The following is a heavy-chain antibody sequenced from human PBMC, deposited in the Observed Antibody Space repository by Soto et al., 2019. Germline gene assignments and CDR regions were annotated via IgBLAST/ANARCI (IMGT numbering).Heavy chain of an antibody. CDR1: GFTFSDYY. D-gene: IGHD6-19*01. Sequence: QVQLVESGGGLVKPGGSLRLSCAASGFTFSDYYMSWIRQAPGKGLEWVSYISSSGSTIYYADSVRGRFTISRDNAKNSLYLQMNSLRAEDTAVYYCARENREAVADQEDAFDIWGQGTMVTVSS. CDR2: ISSSGSTI. CDR3: ARENREAVADQEDAFDI. V-gene: IGHV3-11*01. J-gene: IGHJ3*02.